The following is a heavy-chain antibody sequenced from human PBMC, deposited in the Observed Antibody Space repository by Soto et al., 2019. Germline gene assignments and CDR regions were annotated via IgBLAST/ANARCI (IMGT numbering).Heavy chain of an antibody. CDR3: ARVKYGSGSYWAGILFLFDY. D-gene: IGHD3-10*01. Sequence: SQTLSLTCTVSGGSISGSSYYWGRIRQPPVKGLEWIGNINYSGSTYHNPSLKSRVTISVDKSKNQFSLKLSSVTAADTAVYYCARVKYGSGSYWAGILFLFDYWGQGTLVTVSS. CDR2: INYSGST. J-gene: IGHJ4*02. V-gene: IGHV4-39*07. CDR1: GGSISGSSYY.